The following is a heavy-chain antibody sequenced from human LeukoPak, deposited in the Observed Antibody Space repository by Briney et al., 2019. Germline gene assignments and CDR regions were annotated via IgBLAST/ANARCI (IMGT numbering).Heavy chain of an antibody. CDR3: AKATGTLGN. CDR2: IYSGGST. J-gene: IGHJ4*02. D-gene: IGHD1-1*01. Sequence: AGGSLRLSCAASGFTVSSNYMSWVRQAPGRGLEWASVIYSGGSTYYADSVKGRFTISRDNSKNTLYLQMNSLTAEETAIYYCAKATGTLGNWGQGTLVTVSS. V-gene: IGHV3-53*01. CDR1: GFTVSSNY.